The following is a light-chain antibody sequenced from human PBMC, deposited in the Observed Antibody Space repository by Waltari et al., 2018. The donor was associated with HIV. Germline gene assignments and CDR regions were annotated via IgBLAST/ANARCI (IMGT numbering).Light chain of an antibody. CDR2: DVS. CDR1: SSDVGGYNY. Sequence: QSALTQPRSVSGSPGQSVTISCTGTSSDVGGYNYVSWYQQHPGKAPKLIIYDVSKRPSGVPDRFSGSKSGNTASLTISGLHAEDEADYYCCSYAGSYTYVFGTGTKVTVL. V-gene: IGLV2-11*01. J-gene: IGLJ1*01. CDR3: CSYAGSYTYV.